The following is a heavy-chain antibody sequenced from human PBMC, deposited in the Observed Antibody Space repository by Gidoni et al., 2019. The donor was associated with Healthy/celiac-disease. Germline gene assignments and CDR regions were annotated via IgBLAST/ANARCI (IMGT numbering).Heavy chain of an antibody. CDR2: IYYSGST. CDR1: GGPIRSSSYY. CDR3: ARHGGYCSGGSCSKGAFDI. J-gene: IGHJ3*02. V-gene: IGHV4-39*01. Sequence: QLQLQESGPGLVKPSETLSLTCTVSGGPIRSSSYYWGWIRQPPGKGLEWIGSIYYSGSTYYNPSLKSRVTISVDTSKNQFSLKLSSVTAADTAVYYCARHGGYCSGGSCSKGAFDIWGQGTMVTVSS. D-gene: IGHD2-15*01.